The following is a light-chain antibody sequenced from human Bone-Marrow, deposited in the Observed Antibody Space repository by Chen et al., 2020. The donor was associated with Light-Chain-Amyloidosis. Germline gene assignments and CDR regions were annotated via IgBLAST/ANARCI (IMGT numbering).Light chain of an antibody. CDR1: NIGSTS. CDR3: QGWYSSSDRPV. CDR2: DAS. J-gene: IGLJ3*02. Sequence: SYVLTQPSSVSVAPGQTDTIACGGNNIGSTSVHWYQQTPGQAPLRVVYDASDRPSGMPERLSGSNSENRATLTISRVEAGDEDDYYCQGWYSSSDRPVFGGGTKLTVL. V-gene: IGLV3-21*02.